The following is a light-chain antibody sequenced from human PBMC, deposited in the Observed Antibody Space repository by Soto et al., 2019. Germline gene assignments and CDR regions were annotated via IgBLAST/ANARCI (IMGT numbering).Light chain of an antibody. V-gene: IGKV1-5*03. Sequence: DIQMTQSPSTLSASVGDRVTITCRASQSISSWLAWYQQKPGKAPKLLIYKASSLESGVPSRFSGSRAGTDFTLTISILQPDDFATYYCQQYNSYWTFGQGTKVEIK. CDR2: KAS. CDR3: QQYNSYWT. CDR1: QSISSW. J-gene: IGKJ1*01.